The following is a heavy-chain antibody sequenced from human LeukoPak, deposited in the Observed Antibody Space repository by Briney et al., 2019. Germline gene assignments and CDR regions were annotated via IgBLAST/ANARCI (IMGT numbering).Heavy chain of an antibody. Sequence: SSETLSLTCTVSGYSTSSGYYWGWIRQPPGKGLEWIGSIYHSGSTYYNPSLKSRVTISVDTSKNQFSLKLSSVTAADTAVYYCARGGEWLLIHPLFDYWGQGTLVTVSS. V-gene: IGHV4-38-2*02. CDR2: IYHSGST. D-gene: IGHD3-3*01. CDR1: GYSTSSGYY. CDR3: ARGGEWLLIHPLFDY. J-gene: IGHJ4*02.